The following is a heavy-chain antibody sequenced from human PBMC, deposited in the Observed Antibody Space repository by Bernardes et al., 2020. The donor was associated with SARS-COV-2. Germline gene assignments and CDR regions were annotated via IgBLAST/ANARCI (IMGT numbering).Heavy chain of an antibody. CDR2: IWYDGSNQ. D-gene: IGHD6-19*01. Sequence: GGSLRLSCGASGFTFSNFAMHWVRQAPGQGLDWVAVIWYDGSNQYYGDSVKGRFIISRDNFKNTLYLQMNSLRIEDTAAYYCVRDDSSNWEVRGSGMDVWGQETTVIVS. CDR1: GFTFSNFA. J-gene: IGHJ6*02. CDR3: VRDDSSNWEVRGSGMDV. V-gene: IGHV3-33*01.